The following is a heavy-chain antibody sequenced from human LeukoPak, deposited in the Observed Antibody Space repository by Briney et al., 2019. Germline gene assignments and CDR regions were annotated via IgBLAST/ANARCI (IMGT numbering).Heavy chain of an antibody. CDR1: GGSFSGYY. CDR2: INHSGST. J-gene: IGHJ4*02. V-gene: IGHV4-34*01. D-gene: IGHD6-6*01. Sequence: SETLSLTCAVYGGSFSGYYWTWIRQPPGNGLEWIAEINHSGSTNYNPSLKSRVTISVDTSKNQFSLKLSSVTAADTAVYYCARAWGRSSSTDFDYWGQGTLVTVSS. CDR3: ARAWGRSSSTDFDY.